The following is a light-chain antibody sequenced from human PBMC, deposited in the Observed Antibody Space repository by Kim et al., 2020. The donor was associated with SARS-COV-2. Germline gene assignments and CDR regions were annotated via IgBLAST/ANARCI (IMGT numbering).Light chain of an antibody. CDR3: QTWDSFTVV. J-gene: IGLJ2*01. V-gene: IGLV3-1*01. CDR2: QDS. CDR1: KLGDKF. Sequence: SYELTQPPSVSVSPGQTASITCSGDKLGDKFVCWYQQKPGQSPVMVIFQDSKRPSGIPERFSGTNSGNTATLTISGTQAMDEAAYYCQTWDSFTVVFGGGTQLTVL.